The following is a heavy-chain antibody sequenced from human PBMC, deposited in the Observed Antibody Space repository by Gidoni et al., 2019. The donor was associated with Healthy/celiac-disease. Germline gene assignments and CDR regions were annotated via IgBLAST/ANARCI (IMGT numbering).Heavy chain of an antibody. D-gene: IGHD1-7*01. CDR3: ARGPNWNYVYDY. J-gene: IGHJ4*02. Sequence: QVQLVESGGGVVQPGRSLRLSCAASGFTFSCYGMHWVRQAPGKGLEWVAVIWYDGSKKYYADSVKGRFTISRDNSKNTLYLQMNSLRAEETAVYYCARGPNWNYVYDYWGQGTLVTVSS. CDR2: IWYDGSKK. V-gene: IGHV3-33*01. CDR1: GFTFSCYG.